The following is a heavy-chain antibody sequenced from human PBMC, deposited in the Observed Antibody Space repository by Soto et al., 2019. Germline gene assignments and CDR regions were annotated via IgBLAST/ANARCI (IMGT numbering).Heavy chain of an antibody. V-gene: IGHV4-39*01. Sequence: QLQLQESGPGLVKPSETLSLTCTVSGGSISSSSYYWGWIRQPPGKGLEWIGSIYYSGSTYYNPSLKSRVTISVDTSKNQFSLKLSSVTAADTAVYYCAEGILTGYSNTYYFDYWGQGTLVTVSS. CDR1: GGSISSSSYY. J-gene: IGHJ4*02. D-gene: IGHD3-9*01. CDR2: IYYSGST. CDR3: AEGILTGYSNTYYFDY.